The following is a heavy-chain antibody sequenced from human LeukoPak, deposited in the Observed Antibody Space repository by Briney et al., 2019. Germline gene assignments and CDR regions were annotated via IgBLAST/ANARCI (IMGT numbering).Heavy chain of an antibody. Sequence: ASVKVSCKASGYTFTSYGITWVRQAPGQGLEWMGWINPYNGNTKYAQKFQGRVTMTTDTSTSTAYMELRSLRSDDTAVYYCARDHYHKIHSVMVTAPDYWGQGTLVIVSS. CDR3: ARDHYHKIHSVMVTAPDY. CDR1: GYTFTSYG. V-gene: IGHV1-18*01. J-gene: IGHJ4*02. CDR2: INPYNGNT. D-gene: IGHD2-21*02.